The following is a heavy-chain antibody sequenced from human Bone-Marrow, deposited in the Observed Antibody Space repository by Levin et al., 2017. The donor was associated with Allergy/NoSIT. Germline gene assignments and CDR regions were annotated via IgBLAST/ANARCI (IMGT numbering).Heavy chain of an antibody. D-gene: IGHD5-24*01. CDR1: GLSFSDYY. CDR2: ISGRSSFT. Sequence: GESLKISCVVSGLSFSDYYMSWIRQAPGKGLEWISYISGRSSFTNYADSVKGRFIISRDNAKSSVYLQMNRLRADDTAVYFCARMKMDRQHLQFFDPWGQGTQVTVSS. J-gene: IGHJ5*02. CDR3: ARMKMDRQHLQFFDP. V-gene: IGHV3-11*03.